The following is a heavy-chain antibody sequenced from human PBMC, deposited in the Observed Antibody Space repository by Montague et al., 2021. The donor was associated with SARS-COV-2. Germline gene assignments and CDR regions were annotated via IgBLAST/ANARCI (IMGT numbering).Heavy chain of an antibody. CDR2: IYWDDDK. V-gene: IGHV2-5*02. Sequence: PALVKPTQTLTLTRTFSGFSLSTSGVGVGWIRQPPGKALEWLALIYWDDDKRYSPSLKSRLTITKDTSKNQVVLTMTNVDPVDTATYYCAYKSAMFTASYFDYWGQGTLVTVSS. D-gene: IGHD5-18*01. CDR1: GFSLSTSGVG. CDR3: AYKSAMFTASYFDY. J-gene: IGHJ4*02.